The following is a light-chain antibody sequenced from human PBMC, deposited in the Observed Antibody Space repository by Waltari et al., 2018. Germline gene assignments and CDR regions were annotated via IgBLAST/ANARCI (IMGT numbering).Light chain of an antibody. V-gene: IGKV2-40*01. CDR2: GGS. CDR1: QSLLNTDGYPY. Sequence: DIVMTQTPLSLPVTPGGPASIPCRSSQSLLNTDGYPYLDWYLQRPGQSPQLLIYGGSNRASGVPDRFSGSGSGTDFTLKISNVEAEDVGIYYCMQHKAFPPTFGQGTKVEIK. CDR3: MQHKAFPPT. J-gene: IGKJ1*01.